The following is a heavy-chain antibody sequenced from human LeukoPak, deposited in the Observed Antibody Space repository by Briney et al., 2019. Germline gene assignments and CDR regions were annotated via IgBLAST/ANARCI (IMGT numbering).Heavy chain of an antibody. J-gene: IGHJ4*02. V-gene: IGHV1-46*01. CDR2: LAPSGVGR. Sequence: ASVKVSRKTSRYSFTYHNTLRVRQAPGPRREWMGVLAPSGVGRSCLQKLQGIVTMTRNTSTTTVYMELSSLGSEDTAVYYCARDSGRFSADFWGQGTLVTVSS. CDR1: RYSFTYHN. CDR3: ARDSGRFSADF. D-gene: IGHD1-26*01.